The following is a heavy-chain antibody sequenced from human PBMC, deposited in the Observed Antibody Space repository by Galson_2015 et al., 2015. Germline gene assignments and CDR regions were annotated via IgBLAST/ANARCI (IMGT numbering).Heavy chain of an antibody. CDR2: TNPNSGNT. D-gene: IGHD6-19*01. V-gene: IGHV1-8*01. Sequence: SVKVSCKASGYTFTSYDINWVRQATGQGLEWMGWTNPNSGNTGYAQKFQGRVTMTRNTSISTAYMELSSLRSEDRAVYYCARVIPGLSSGWFFDYWGQGTLVTVAS. CDR1: GYTFTSYD. J-gene: IGHJ4*02. CDR3: ARVIPGLSSGWFFDY.